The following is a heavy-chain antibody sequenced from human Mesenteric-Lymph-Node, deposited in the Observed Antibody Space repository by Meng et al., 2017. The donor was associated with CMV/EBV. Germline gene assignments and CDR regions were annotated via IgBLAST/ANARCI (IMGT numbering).Heavy chain of an antibody. J-gene: IGHJ4*02. V-gene: IGHV7-4-1*02. CDR1: GYTFTSYA. CDR2: INTNTGNP. Sequence: GYTFTSYAMHWVRQAPGQRLEWMGWINTNTGNPTYAQGFTGRFVFSLDTSVSTAYLQISSLKAEDTAVYYCAGTNLDYDILTGYFDYWGQGTLVTVSS. CDR3: AGTNLDYDILTGYFDY. D-gene: IGHD3-9*01.